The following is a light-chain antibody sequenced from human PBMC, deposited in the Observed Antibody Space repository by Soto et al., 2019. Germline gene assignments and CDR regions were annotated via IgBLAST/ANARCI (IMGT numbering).Light chain of an antibody. CDR1: QSISTF. V-gene: IGKV1-5*01. Sequence: DIQMTQSPSTLSASAGDTVTITCRASQSISTFLAWYQQKPGEAPNLLIFDASSLKSGVPSRFSGSGSGTEFTLTISGLQPDDFATYYCQQYDSYSWTFGQGTKVEIK. CDR3: QQYDSYSWT. CDR2: DAS. J-gene: IGKJ1*01.